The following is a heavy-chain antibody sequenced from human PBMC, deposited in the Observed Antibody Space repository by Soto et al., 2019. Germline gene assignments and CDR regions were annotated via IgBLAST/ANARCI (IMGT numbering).Heavy chain of an antibody. D-gene: IGHD2-15*01. Sequence: GGSLRLSCAASGFTFSSYSMNWVRQAPGKGLEWVSYISSSSSTIYYADSVKGRFTISRDSAKNSLYLQMNSLRAEDTAVYYCARDISPGGYSDIWGQGTMVTVSS. CDR2: ISSSSSTI. J-gene: IGHJ3*02. CDR1: GFTFSSYS. CDR3: ARDISPGGYSDI. V-gene: IGHV3-48*01.